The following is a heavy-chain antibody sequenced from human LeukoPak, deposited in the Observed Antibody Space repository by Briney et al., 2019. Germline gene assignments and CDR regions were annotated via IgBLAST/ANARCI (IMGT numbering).Heavy chain of an antibody. J-gene: IGHJ4*02. V-gene: IGHV3-23*01. CDR1: GFTFSSSA. Sequence: GGSLRLSCVASGFTFSSSAMSWVRQAPGKGLEWVSTIGTGDDRYYTDSVKGRFTISRDNSKNTLYLQMNSLRAEDTAVYYCAKDGYSSGLDYWGQGALVTVSS. D-gene: IGHD6-19*01. CDR3: AKDGYSSGLDY. CDR2: IGTGDDR.